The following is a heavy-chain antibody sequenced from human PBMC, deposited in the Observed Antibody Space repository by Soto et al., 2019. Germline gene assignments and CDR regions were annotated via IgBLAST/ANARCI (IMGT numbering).Heavy chain of an antibody. Sequence: QVQLQESGPGLVKPSETLSLTCTVSGGSINSGGYYWSWVRQHPGRGLEWIGYIFYSENTGVNTFYNPSLKSRLLISPDTSKNQFSLKLTSVTAADTAVYYCAYLRGYTGYPGDWGQGTLVTVSA. V-gene: IGHV4-31*03. CDR3: AYLRGYTGYPGD. CDR2: IFYSENTGVNT. D-gene: IGHD5-12*01. CDR1: GGSINSGGYY. J-gene: IGHJ4*02.